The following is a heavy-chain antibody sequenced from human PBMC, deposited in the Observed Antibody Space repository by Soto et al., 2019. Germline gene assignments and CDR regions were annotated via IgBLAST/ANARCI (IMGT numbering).Heavy chain of an antibody. CDR1: GDSISGSPYF. V-gene: IGHV4-39*01. D-gene: IGHD6-13*01. Sequence: QVQLQESGPGLVMPSETLSLTCTVSGDSISGSPYFWGWIRQPPGKRLAWIGSIFYDGYTLYTPSLKSRVTISVDTSKNQFSLKLTSVAAADTAIYFCARLQAAVPHYWGQGILVTVSS. J-gene: IGHJ4*02. CDR2: IFYDGYT. CDR3: ARLQAAVPHY.